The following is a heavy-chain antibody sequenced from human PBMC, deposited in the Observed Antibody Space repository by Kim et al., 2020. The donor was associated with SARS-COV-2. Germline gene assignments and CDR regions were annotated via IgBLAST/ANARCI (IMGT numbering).Heavy chain of an antibody. J-gene: IGHJ5*02. CDR1: GYSISAGSY. CDR3: ARAREMAFGP. D-gene: IGHD2-8*01. Sequence: SETLSLTCTVSGYSISAGSYWGWLRQPPGKAPEWIGNFYHGGSPYYNPSLKSRVTISEDTSKNQFSLKLTSVTAADTAVYYCARAREMAFGPWGQGIMVLGSS. CDR2: FYHGGSP. V-gene: IGHV4-38-2*02.